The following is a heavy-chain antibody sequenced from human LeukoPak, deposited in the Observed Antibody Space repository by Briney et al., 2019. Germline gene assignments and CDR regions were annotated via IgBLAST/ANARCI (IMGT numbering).Heavy chain of an antibody. CDR2: IYYSGST. CDR3: AREGYDVWSGQVLSALDI. CDR1: GGSISSYY. D-gene: IGHD3-3*01. J-gene: IGHJ3*02. V-gene: IGHV4-59*01. Sequence: SETLSLTCTVSGGSISSYYWSWIRQPPGKGLEWIGYIYYSGSTNYNPSLKSRVTISVDTSKNQFSLKLSSVTAADTAVYYCAREGYDVWSGQVLSALDIWGQGTMVTVSS.